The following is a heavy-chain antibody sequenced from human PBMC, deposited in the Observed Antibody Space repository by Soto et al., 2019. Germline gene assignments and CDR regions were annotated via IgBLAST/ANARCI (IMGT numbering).Heavy chain of an antibody. V-gene: IGHV3-21*01. D-gene: IGHD3-3*01. CDR2: LSSGSFYI. Sequence: WVRQAPGQGLEWLASLSSGSFYIFHADSIRGRFTISRDDAKNLLFLQMNSLTIEDTATYYCAREANTIYAPHGLDVWGQGTAVTVSS. CDR3: AREANTIYAPHGLDV. J-gene: IGHJ6*02.